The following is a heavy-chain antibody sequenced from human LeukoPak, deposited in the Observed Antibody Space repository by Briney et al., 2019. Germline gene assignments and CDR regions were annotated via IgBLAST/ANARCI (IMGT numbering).Heavy chain of an antibody. V-gene: IGHV4-34*01. CDR1: GGSFSGYY. CDR3: ASGRFRGNYYYYGMDV. D-gene: IGHD3-10*01. CDR2: INHSGST. J-gene: IGHJ6*02. Sequence: PSETLSLTCAVYGGSFSGYYWSWIRQPPGKGLEWIGEINHSGSTNYNPSLKSRVTMSVDTSKNQFSLKLSSVTAADTAVYYCASGRFRGNYYYYGMDVWGQGTTVTVSS.